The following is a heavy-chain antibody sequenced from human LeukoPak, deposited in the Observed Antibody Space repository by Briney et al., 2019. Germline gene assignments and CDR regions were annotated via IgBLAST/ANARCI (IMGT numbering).Heavy chain of an antibody. J-gene: IGHJ4*02. V-gene: IGHV3-7*03. D-gene: IGHD3-3*01. CDR2: INRDGSEK. CDR3: ATYDSWSGYNVAY. Sequence: GGSLRLSCVVSGFTLSSRWMMWVRQAPGEGLEWMTNINRDGSEKNYVDSVKGRFTITRDNAENSLYLQMNSLKVEDSAIYYCATYDSWSGYNVAYWGQGTLVTVSS. CDR1: GFTLSSRW.